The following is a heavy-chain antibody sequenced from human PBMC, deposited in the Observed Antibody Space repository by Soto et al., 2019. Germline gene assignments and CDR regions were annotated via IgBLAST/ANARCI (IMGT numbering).Heavy chain of an antibody. D-gene: IGHD3-10*02. V-gene: IGHV4-30-4*01. CDR2: IYYSGST. CDR1: GGSISSGDYY. Sequence: QVQLQESGPGLVKPSQTLSLTCTVSGGSISSGDYYWSWIRQPPGKGLEWIGYIYYSGSTYYNPCRMNRLTTSVDPSTNQVSLKLSSVTAADTAVFYCAIYVGNSDYFDYWGQGTLVTVSS. J-gene: IGHJ4*02. CDR3: AIYVGNSDYFDY.